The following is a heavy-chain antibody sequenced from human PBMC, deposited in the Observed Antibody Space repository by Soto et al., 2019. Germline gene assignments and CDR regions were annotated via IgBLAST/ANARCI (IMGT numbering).Heavy chain of an antibody. Sequence: EVQLVESGGGLVQPGGSLRLSCAASGFTFSSYWMHWVRQAPGKGLVWVSRINNDGSSTSYADSVKGRFTISRDNAKNTLYLQMNSLRAEDTAVYYCARDRPDYYDSSGYYYWGQGTLVTVSS. V-gene: IGHV3-74*01. J-gene: IGHJ4*02. CDR2: INNDGSST. CDR3: ARDRPDYYDSSGYYY. CDR1: GFTFSSYW. D-gene: IGHD3-22*01.